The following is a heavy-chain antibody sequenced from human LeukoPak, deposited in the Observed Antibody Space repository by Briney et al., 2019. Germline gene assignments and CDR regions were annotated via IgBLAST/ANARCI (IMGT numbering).Heavy chain of an antibody. CDR3: ARQGYGGNPQGAADY. J-gene: IGHJ4*02. D-gene: IGHD4-23*01. Sequence: ASVKVSCKASGYIFSDYDFSWVRQAPGQGLEWMGWISTYNGNTNYAQKLQGGVTMTTDTSTSTAYMELRSLRSDDTAVYYCARQGYGGNPQGAADYWGQGTLVTVSS. V-gene: IGHV1-18*01. CDR2: ISTYNGNT. CDR1: GYIFSDYD.